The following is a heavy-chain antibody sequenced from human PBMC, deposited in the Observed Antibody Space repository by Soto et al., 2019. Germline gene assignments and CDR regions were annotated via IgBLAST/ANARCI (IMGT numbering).Heavy chain of an antibody. CDR2: IYYSGST. D-gene: IGHD6-13*01. J-gene: IGHJ6*02. CDR3: ARVGVAAAGDYYYYYGMDV. CDR1: GGSISSGGYY. V-gene: IGHV4-31*03. Sequence: QVQLQESGPGLVKPSQTLSLTCTVSGGSISSGGYYWSWIRQHPGKGLEWIGYIYYSGSTYYNPSLKSRVTISVDTSKNQFSLQLSSVTAADTAVYYCARVGVAAAGDYYYYYGMDVWGQGTTVTVSS.